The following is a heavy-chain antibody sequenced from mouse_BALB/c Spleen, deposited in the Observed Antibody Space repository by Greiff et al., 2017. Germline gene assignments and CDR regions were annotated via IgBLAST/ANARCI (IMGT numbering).Heavy chain of an antibody. CDR1: GYSITSGYY. D-gene: IGHD3-3*01. Sequence: EVQLQQSGPGLVKPSQSLSLTCSVTGYSITSGYYWNWIRQFPGNKLEWMGYISYDGSNNYNPSLKNRISITRDTSKNQFFLKLNSVTTEDTATYYCARDEGRGAYWGQGTLVTVSA. V-gene: IGHV3-6*02. J-gene: IGHJ3*01. CDR3: ARDEGRGAY. CDR2: ISYDGSN.